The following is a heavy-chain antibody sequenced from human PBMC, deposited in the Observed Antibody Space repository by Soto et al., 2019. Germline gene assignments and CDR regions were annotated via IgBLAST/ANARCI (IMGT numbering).Heavy chain of an antibody. J-gene: IGHJ4*02. V-gene: IGHV3-23*01. CDR3: ARIGFGELFPNFDY. Sequence: GGSLRLSCAASGFTFSSYAMSWVRQAPGKGLEWVSAISGSGGSTYYADSVKGRFTISRDNSKNTLYLQMNSLRAEDTAVYYCARIGFGELFPNFDYWGQGTLVTVSS. CDR2: ISGSGGST. CDR1: GFTFSSYA. D-gene: IGHD3-10*01.